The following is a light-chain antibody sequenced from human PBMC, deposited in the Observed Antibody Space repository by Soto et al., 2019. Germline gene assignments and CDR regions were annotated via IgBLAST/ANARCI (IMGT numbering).Light chain of an antibody. J-gene: IGKJ4*01. Sequence: EIVMTQSPATLSVSPGERATLSCRASQSVSSTLAWYQQIPGQAPRLLLYGTSTRATGITARFSGSGSGTEFTLTIRSLQSEDFAFYYCQQYYQWPLTFGGGTKVAV. CDR2: GTS. V-gene: IGKV3-15*01. CDR1: QSVSST. CDR3: QQYYQWPLT.